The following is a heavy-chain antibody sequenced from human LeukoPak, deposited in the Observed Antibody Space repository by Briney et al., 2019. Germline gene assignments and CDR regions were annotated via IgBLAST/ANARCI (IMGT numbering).Heavy chain of an antibody. V-gene: IGHV3-23*01. CDR3: AKGGISSVYHAFDI. D-gene: IGHD1-14*01. CDR2: ISGDGSGT. Sequence: SGGSLRLSCAASGLTFSSYAMSWVRQAPGKELEWVSAISGDGSGTYYTDSVKGRFTISRDNSKNTLFLQMNSLRVEDTAVYYCAKGGISSVYHAFDIWGQGTMVTVSS. CDR1: GLTFSSYA. J-gene: IGHJ3*02.